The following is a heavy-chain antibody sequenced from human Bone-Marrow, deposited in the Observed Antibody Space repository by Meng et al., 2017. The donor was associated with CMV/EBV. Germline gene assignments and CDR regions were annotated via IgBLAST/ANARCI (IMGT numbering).Heavy chain of an antibody. V-gene: IGHV1-2*02. Sequence: QVQRVRSGAGVKKPWAAVKVSCQASGYTLTGYYMHWVRQAPGRGLEWMGWINPNSGGTNYAQKFQGRVTMTRDTSISTAYMELSRLRSDDTAVYYCARDLDYGDYASDYWGQGTLVTVSS. CDR2: INPNSGGT. CDR3: ARDLDYGDYASDY. D-gene: IGHD4-17*01. CDR1: GYTLTGYY. J-gene: IGHJ4*02.